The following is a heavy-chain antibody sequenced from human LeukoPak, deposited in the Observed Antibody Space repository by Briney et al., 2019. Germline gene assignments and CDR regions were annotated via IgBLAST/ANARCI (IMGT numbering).Heavy chain of an antibody. V-gene: IGHV3-23*01. D-gene: IGHD6-13*01. CDR3: AKDRIYSSSWYGGDY. CDR1: GFTFSSYA. Sequence: GGSLRLSCAASGFTFSSYAMSWVRQAPGKGLEWVSAISGSGGSTYYADSVKGRFTISRDNSKNTLYLQMNSLRAEDTAVYYCAKDRIYSSSWYGGDYWGQGTLVTVSS. CDR2: ISGSGGST. J-gene: IGHJ4*02.